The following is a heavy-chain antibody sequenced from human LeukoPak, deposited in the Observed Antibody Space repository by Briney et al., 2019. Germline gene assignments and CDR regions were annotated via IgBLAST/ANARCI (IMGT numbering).Heavy chain of an antibody. J-gene: IGHJ4*02. Sequence: GGSLTLTCAASGFTFNSYYRNWLRQAPGKGLEWVSYISSSGNTIYYADSVKGRFTISRESAKNSLYLQMSSLRVENMAVYYCARLFVYLRRGTLVTVSS. CDR2: ISSSGNTI. V-gene: IGHV3-48*03. CDR3: ARLFVY. CDR1: GFTFNSYY. D-gene: IGHD6-25*01.